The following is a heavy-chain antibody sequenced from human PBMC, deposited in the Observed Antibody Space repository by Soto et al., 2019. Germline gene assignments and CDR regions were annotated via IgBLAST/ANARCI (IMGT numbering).Heavy chain of an antibody. Sequence: QVQLQQWGAGLLKPSETLSLTCAVYGVSFSGYYWSWIRQPPGKGLEWIGEINHSGSTNYNPSLKSRVTISVDTSKNQFSLTLSSVTAADTAVYYCARRRSGVVVAATPFQHWGQGTLVTVSS. CDR1: GVSFSGYY. V-gene: IGHV4-34*01. CDR3: ARRRSGVVVAATPFQH. D-gene: IGHD2-15*01. CDR2: INHSGST. J-gene: IGHJ1*01.